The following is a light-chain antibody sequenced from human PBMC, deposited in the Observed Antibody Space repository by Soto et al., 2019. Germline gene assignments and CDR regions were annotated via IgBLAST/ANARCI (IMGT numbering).Light chain of an antibody. Sequence: EMVMTQSPATLSVSPGERATLSCRAIQSVSSSYLAWYQQKPGQAPRLLIYGASSRATGIPDRFSGSGSGTDFTLTISRLEPEDFAVYYCQQYGSAPPITFGQGTRLE. CDR2: GAS. CDR1: QSVSSSY. CDR3: QQYGSAPPIT. V-gene: IGKV3-20*01. J-gene: IGKJ5*01.